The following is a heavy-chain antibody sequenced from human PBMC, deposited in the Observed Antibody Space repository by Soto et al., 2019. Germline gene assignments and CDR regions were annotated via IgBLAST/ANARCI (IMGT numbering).Heavy chain of an antibody. CDR3: TRHAGGQVEHSYYCYNMDV. D-gene: IGHD2-2*02. V-gene: IGHV3-73*01. CDR2: IRTQGNNYAT. J-gene: IGHJ6*04. CDR1: GFSLSDSA. Sequence: EVQLVESGGGLVQPGGSLKLSCAASGFSLSDSAINWVRKASGKGLEWIGRIRTQGNNYATTDGETATGRFTRSRADSKNTAYLQMDSRRTQDTAVYYCTRHAGGQVEHSYYCYNMDVGGKGTTVSV.